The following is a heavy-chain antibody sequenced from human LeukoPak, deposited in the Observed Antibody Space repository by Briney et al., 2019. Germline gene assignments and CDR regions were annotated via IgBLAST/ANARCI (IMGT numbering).Heavy chain of an antibody. Sequence: SGTLSLTCAVSGGSISSYYWSWIRQPPGKGLEWIGYIYYSGSTNYNPSLKSRVTISVDTSKNQFSLKLSSVTAVDTAVYYCARDGVNCSGGSCYFSYYYYGMDVWGQGTTVTVSS. J-gene: IGHJ6*02. CDR1: GGSISSYY. CDR3: ARDGVNCSGGSCYFSYYYYGMDV. CDR2: IYYSGST. D-gene: IGHD2-15*01. V-gene: IGHV4-59*01.